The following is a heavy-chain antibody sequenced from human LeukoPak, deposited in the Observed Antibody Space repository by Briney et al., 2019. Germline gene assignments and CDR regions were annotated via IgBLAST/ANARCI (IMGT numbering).Heavy chain of an antibody. J-gene: IGHJ4*02. CDR1: GFTFSSYS. Sequence: GGSLRLSCAASGFTFSSYSMNWVRQAPGKGLEWVSCISDSSTYIYYADSVKGRFTISRDNAKNSLYLQMNSLRAEDTAVYYCARDAQVGVRGDQFDHWGQGTLVTVSS. V-gene: IGHV3-21*01. CDR3: ARDAQVGVRGDQFDH. CDR2: ISDSSTYI. D-gene: IGHD3-10*01.